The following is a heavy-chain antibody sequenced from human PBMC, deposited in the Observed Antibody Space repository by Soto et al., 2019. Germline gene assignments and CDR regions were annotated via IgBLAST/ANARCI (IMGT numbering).Heavy chain of an antibody. J-gene: IGHJ5*02. CDR1: GGSISSGGYY. D-gene: IGHD4-17*01. CDR2: IYYSGST. CDR3: ARDRVTTGDLEYNWFDP. Sequence: QVQLQESGPGLVKPSQTLSLTCTVSGGSISSGGYYWSWIRQHPGKGLEWIGYIYYSGSTYYNPSHKSRVTISVDTSKNQFSLKRSSVTAADTAVYYCARDRVTTGDLEYNWFDPWGQGTLVTVSS. V-gene: IGHV4-31*03.